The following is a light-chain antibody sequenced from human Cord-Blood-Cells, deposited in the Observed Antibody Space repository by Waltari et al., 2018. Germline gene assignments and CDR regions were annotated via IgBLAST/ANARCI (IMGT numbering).Light chain of an antibody. Sequence: EIVMTQSPATLSVSPGERAILSCRASQSVSSNLAWYQQKPGQPPRLLIYGASTRATGIPARFSGSGSGTEFTLTISSLQSEDFAVYYCQQYNNWPRTFGQGTKVEIK. J-gene: IGKJ1*01. CDR3: QQYNNWPRT. CDR1: QSVSSN. CDR2: GAS. V-gene: IGKV3-15*01.